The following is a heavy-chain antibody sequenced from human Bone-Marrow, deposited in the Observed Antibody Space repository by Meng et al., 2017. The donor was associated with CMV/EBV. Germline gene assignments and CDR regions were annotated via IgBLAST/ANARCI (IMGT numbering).Heavy chain of an antibody. D-gene: IGHD2-8*01. J-gene: IGHJ4*02. Sequence: GGSLRLSCAASGFTFSNAWMTWVRRAPGQGLEWVGHIKSKTDGGTTEYNAPVKDRFTISRDDSKSIAYLLMNSLKTEDTAVYYCTSFAPYCSNGVCTFDNWGQGTLVTVSS. CDR2: IKSKTDGGTT. V-gene: IGHV3-15*01. CDR3: TSFAPYCSNGVCTFDN. CDR1: GFTFSNAW.